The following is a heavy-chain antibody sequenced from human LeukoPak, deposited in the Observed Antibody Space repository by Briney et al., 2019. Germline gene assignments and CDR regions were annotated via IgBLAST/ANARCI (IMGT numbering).Heavy chain of an antibody. Sequence: PGGSLRLSCATSGFTFSSYEMNWVRQAPGKGLEWVSYISGSGNFIYYADSVKGRFTISRDNAKNSLYLQMNSLRVEDTAIYYCARFYSRSSSWYRWFDPWGQGTLVTVSS. CDR1: GFTFSSYE. CDR2: ISGSGNFI. D-gene: IGHD6-13*01. J-gene: IGHJ5*02. CDR3: ARFYSRSSSWYRWFDP. V-gene: IGHV3-48*03.